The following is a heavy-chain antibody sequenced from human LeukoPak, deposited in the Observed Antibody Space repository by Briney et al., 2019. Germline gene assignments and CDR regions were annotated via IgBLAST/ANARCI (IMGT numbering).Heavy chain of an antibody. CDR1: GYSFTSYW. CDR2: IYPGDSDT. D-gene: IGHD3-10*01. J-gene: IGHJ4*02. Sequence: GESLKISCKGSGYSFTSYWIGCVRQMRGKGPEWMGIIYPGDSDTRYSPSFQGQVTISADKSISTAYLQWSSLKASDTAMYYCARQTIRGVVDYWGQGTLVTVSS. V-gene: IGHV5-51*01. CDR3: ARQTIRGVVDY.